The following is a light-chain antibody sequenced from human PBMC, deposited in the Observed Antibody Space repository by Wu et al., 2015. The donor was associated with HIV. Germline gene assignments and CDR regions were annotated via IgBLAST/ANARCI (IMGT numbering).Light chain of an antibody. CDR2: AAS. V-gene: IGKV1-39*01. J-gene: IGKJ1*01. CDR3: QQSYSTPWT. Sequence: DIQMTQSPSSLSASVGDKVTITCRASQSISSYLNWYQQKPGKAPKLLIYAASSLQSGVPSRFSGSGSGTDFTLTISSLQPGDFATYYCQQSYSTPWTFGQGTKVEIK. CDR1: QSISSY.